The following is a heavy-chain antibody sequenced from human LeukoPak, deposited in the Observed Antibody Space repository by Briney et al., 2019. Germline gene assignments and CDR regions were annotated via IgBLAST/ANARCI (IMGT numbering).Heavy chain of an antibody. CDR1: GGSISSTSYY. D-gene: IGHD5-18*01. CDR3: ARRGGYRYGFKY. V-gene: IGHV4-39*01. J-gene: IGHJ4*02. Sequence: SETLSLTCTVSGGSISSTSYYWGWFRQPPGKGLEWIGTINYSGSTYYNPSLKSRVTISVDTSKNQFSLNLSSVTAADTAVYYCARRGGYRYGFKYWGQGTLVTVSS. CDR2: INYSGST.